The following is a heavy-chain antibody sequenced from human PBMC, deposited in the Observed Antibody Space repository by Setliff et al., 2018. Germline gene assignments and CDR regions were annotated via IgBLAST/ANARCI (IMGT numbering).Heavy chain of an antibody. CDR3: ARAGLAGRTSSYYYYYYMDV. Sequence: TLSLTCTVSGGSINSGGYYWSWIRQHPGKGLEWIGYIYYSGSTYYKQSLKSRVTISVDTSKNHFSLKLSSVTAADTAVYYCARAGLAGRTSSYYYYYYMDVWGKGTTVTVSS. CDR2: IYYSGST. V-gene: IGHV4-31*03. J-gene: IGHJ6*03. CDR1: GGSINSGGYY. D-gene: IGHD6-6*01.